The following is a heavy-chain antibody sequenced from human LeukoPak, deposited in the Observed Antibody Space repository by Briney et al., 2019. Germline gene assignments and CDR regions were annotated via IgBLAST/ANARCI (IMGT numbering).Heavy chain of an antibody. CDR1: GYTFTSYG. Sequence: ASVKVSCKASGYTFTSYGISWVRQAPGQGLEWMGWISAYNGNTNYAQKLQGRVTMTTDTSTSTAYMELRSLRSDDTAVYYCAREFGSRHSIAAFNWFDPWGQGTLATVSS. J-gene: IGHJ5*02. D-gene: IGHD6-6*01. CDR3: AREFGSRHSIAAFNWFDP. CDR2: ISAYNGNT. V-gene: IGHV1-18*01.